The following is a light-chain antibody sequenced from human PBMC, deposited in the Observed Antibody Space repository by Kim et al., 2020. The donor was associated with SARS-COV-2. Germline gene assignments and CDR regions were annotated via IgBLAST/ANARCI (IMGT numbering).Light chain of an antibody. CDR3: QQYNNWPLYS. CDR2: GAS. V-gene: IGKV3-15*01. J-gene: IGKJ2*03. CDR1: QSVSSY. Sequence: PGESATLSCRASQSVSSYLAWYQQKPGQAPRLLIYGASTRATGIPARFSGSGSGTEFTLTISSLQSEDFAVYYCQQYNNWPLYSFGQGTKLEI.